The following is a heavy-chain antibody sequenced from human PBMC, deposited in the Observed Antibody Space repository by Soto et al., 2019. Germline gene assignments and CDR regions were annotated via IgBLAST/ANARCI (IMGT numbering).Heavy chain of an antibody. D-gene: IGHD3-16*01. CDR3: ARPHLDRPTYYGLDV. Sequence: GGSLRLSCAASGFTLSAYSMNWVRQAPGKGLGWISFINSGSDTIYYGDSVKGRFTISRDSAKNALYLQMNSLRDDDTAVYYCARPHLDRPTYYGLDVWGQGTTVTVS. CDR1: GFTLSAYS. V-gene: IGHV3-48*02. CDR2: INSGSDTI. J-gene: IGHJ6*02.